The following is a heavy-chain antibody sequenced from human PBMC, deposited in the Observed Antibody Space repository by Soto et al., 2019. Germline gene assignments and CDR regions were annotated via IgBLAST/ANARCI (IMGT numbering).Heavy chain of an antibody. J-gene: IGHJ5*02. D-gene: IGHD1-20*01. CDR3: SRTAYKWNDSSNWFDP. CDR1: GGSISSGDYY. Sequence: SETLSLTCTVSGGSISSGDYYWSWIRRPPGKGLEWIGYIYYSGSTYYNPSLKSRVTISVDTSKNQFSLKLSSVTAADTAVYYCSRTAYKWNDSSNWFDPWGQGTLVTVSS. V-gene: IGHV4-30-4*01. CDR2: IYYSGST.